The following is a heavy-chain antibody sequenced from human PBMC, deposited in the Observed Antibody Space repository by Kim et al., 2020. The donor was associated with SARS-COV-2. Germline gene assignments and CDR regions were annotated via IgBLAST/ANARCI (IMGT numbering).Heavy chain of an antibody. V-gene: IGHV3-23*01. CDR2: LSDSGGDT. J-gene: IGHJ2*01. CDR3: AKTGIPARVQWYFDF. CDR1: GFTFSSFA. Sequence: GGSLRLSCAASGFTFSSFAMTWVRQAPGKGLELVSILSDSGGDTFYADSVKGRFTISRDNSKNTLYLQMNSLRAEDTAVYYCAKTGIPARVQWYFDFWGRGTLVTVSS. D-gene: IGHD6-13*01.